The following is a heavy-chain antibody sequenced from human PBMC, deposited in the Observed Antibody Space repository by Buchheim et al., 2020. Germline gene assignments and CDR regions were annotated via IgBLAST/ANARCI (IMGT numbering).Heavy chain of an antibody. J-gene: IGHJ4*02. V-gene: IGHV3-48*01. D-gene: IGHD6-19*01. Sequence: EVQLVESGGGLVQPGGSLRLSCAASGFSFSSYTMNWVRQAPGKGLEWVSYIGSSGSAKYYADSVKGRFTISRDNANNSLYLQMNSLRVEDTAVYYCARSRTAGTYYFDYSGQGAL. CDR1: GFSFSSYT. CDR2: IGSSGSAK. CDR3: ARSRTAGTYYFDY.